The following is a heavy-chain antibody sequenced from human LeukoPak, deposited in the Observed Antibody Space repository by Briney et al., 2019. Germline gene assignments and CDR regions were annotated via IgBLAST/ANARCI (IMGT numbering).Heavy chain of an antibody. J-gene: IGHJ6*02. CDR3: VRDYQFIQEV. Sequence: GGSLRLSCVASGFTFSNYWMLWVRQAPGKGLMWVSLISTDGKSTRYAESVKGRFTISRDNAKNALYLQMDVLRVEDTALYFCVRDYQFIQEVWGQGTTVTVSS. D-gene: IGHD2-2*01. V-gene: IGHV3-74*01. CDR1: GFTFSNYW. CDR2: ISTDGKST.